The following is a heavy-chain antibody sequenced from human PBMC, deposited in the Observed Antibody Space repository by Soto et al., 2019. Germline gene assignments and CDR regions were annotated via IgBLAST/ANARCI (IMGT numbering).Heavy chain of an antibody. CDR1: GFTIGDYW. CDR2: IKQDGSEK. Sequence: PGGSLRLSCAASGFTIGDYWMSWVRQAPGKGLEWVANIKQDGSEKYYVDSVKGRFTISRDSAKNSLYLQMNSLRGEDTAVYYCARTIVVVVPDNFDHWGQGTLVTVLL. CDR3: ARTIVVVVPDNFDH. V-gene: IGHV3-7*01. J-gene: IGHJ4*02. D-gene: IGHD3-22*01.